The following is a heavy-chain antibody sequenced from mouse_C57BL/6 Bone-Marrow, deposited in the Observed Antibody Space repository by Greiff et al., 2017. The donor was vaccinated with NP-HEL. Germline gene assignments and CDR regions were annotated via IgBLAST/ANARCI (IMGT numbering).Heavy chain of an antibody. D-gene: IGHD1-1*01. V-gene: IGHV1-81*01. J-gene: IGHJ3*01. CDR2: IYPRSGNT. CDR1: GYTFTSYG. Sequence: VKLVESGAELSRPGASVKLSCKASGYTFTSYGISWVKPRTGQGLEWIGEIYPRSGNTYYNEKFKGKATLTADKSSSTAYMELRSLTSEDSAVYFCARVLDYYGSSGLAYWGQGTLVTVSA. CDR3: ARVLDYYGSSGLAY.